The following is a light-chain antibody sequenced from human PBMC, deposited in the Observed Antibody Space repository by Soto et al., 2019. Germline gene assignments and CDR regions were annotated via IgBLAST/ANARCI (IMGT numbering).Light chain of an antibody. J-gene: IGKJ1*01. CDR2: GAS. Sequence: EIVMTQSPVTLSVSPGERATLSCRASQSVSSNLAWYQQKPGQAPRLLIYGASTRATGIPARFSGGGSGTEFTLTITSLQSEDFAVYYCHQYNGWPRTFGQGTKVDIK. CDR1: QSVSSN. V-gene: IGKV3-15*01. CDR3: HQYNGWPRT.